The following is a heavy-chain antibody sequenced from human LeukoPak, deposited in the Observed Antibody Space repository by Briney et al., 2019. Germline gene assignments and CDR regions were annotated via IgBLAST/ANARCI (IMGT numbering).Heavy chain of an antibody. CDR3: ARVTERSYYDFWSGYDWFDP. CDR2: INPNSGGT. D-gene: IGHD3-3*01. J-gene: IGHJ5*02. V-gene: IGHV1-2*02. Sequence: ASVKVSCKASGYTFTGYYMHWVRQAPGQGLEWMGWINPNSGGTNYAQKFQGRVTMTRDTSISTAHMELSRLRSDDTAVYYCARVTERSYYDFWSGYDWFDPWGQGTLVTVSS. CDR1: GYTFTGYY.